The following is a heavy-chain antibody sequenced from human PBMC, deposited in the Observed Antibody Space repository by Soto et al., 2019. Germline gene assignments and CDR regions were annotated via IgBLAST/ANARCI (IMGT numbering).Heavy chain of an antibody. CDR2: ISYDGSNK. Sequence: GGSLRLSCAASGFTFNSYGMHWVRQAPGKGLEWVAVISYDGSNKYYADSVKGRFTISRDNSKNTLYLQMNSLRAEDTAVYYCAKDIGYCSSTSCTPRDYYYMDVWGKGTTVTVSS. J-gene: IGHJ6*03. V-gene: IGHV3-30*18. CDR1: GFTFNSYG. CDR3: AKDIGYCSSTSCTPRDYYYMDV. D-gene: IGHD2-2*01.